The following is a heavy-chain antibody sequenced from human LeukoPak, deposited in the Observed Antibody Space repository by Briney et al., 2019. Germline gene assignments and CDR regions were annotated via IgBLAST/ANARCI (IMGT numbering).Heavy chain of an antibody. D-gene: IGHD6-19*01. CDR1: GFTFSGYG. V-gene: IGHV3-30*02. Sequence: GGSLSLSCAASGFTFSGYGMHRVRQAPGKGLEWVAFIRYDGSNKYYADSAKGRFTISRDNSKNTLYLQMNSLRAEDTAVYYCANKQWLAPKQYYYYYYMDAWGKGTTVTVSS. CDR3: ANKQWLAPKQYYYYYYMDA. J-gene: IGHJ6*03. CDR2: IRYDGSNK.